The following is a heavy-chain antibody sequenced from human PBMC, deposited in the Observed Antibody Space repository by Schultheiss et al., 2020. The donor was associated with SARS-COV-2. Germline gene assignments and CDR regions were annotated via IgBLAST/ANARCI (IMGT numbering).Heavy chain of an antibody. CDR1: GYTFTGYY. V-gene: IGHV1-2*04. J-gene: IGHJ4*02. CDR3: ARTVVTRFDY. CDR2: INPNSGGT. Sequence: GESLKISCKASGYTFTGYYMHWVRQAPGQGLEWMGWINPNSGGTNYAQKFQGWVTMTTDTSTSTAYMELRSLRSDDTAVYYCARTVVTRFDYWGQGTLVTVSS. D-gene: IGHD4-23*01.